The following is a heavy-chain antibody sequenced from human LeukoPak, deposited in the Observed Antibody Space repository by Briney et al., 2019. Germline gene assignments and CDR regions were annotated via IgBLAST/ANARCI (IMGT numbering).Heavy chain of an antibody. D-gene: IGHD2-8*01. CDR1: GFTFKSYW. CDR3: ARDNGNKYYFDY. V-gene: IGHV3-74*01. CDR2: INSDGSTT. Sequence: PGGSLRLSCTASGFTFKSYWMHWVRQAPGKGLVWVSRINSDGSTTSYADSVKGRFTISRDNAKKSLYLQMNSLRAEDTAVYYCARDNGNKYYFDYWGQGTLVTVSS. J-gene: IGHJ4*02.